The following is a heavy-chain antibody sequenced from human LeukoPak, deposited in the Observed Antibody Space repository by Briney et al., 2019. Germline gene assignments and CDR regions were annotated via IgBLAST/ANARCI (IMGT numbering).Heavy chain of an antibody. CDR1: GFTFSSYE. CDR2: ISSSGSTI. CDR3: ARKGWGWLAFDY. J-gene: IGHJ4*02. V-gene: IGHV3-48*03. Sequence: GGSLRLSCAASGFTFSSYEMNWVRQAPGKGLEWVSYISSSGSTIYYADSGKGRFTISRDNAKNSLYLQMNSLRAEDTAVYYCARKGWGWLAFDYWGQGTLVTVSS. D-gene: IGHD2-15*01.